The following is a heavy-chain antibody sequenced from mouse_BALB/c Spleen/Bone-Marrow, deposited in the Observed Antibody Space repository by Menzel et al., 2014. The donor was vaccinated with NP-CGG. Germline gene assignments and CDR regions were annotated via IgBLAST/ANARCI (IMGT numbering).Heavy chain of an antibody. V-gene: IGHV2-9*02. CDR1: GFSLTSYG. D-gene: IGHD4-1*02. CDR3: ARAQLGCFAY. Sequence: VQLQQSGPGLVAPSQSLSITCTVSGFSLTSYGVHWVRQPPGKGLEWLGVIWAGGSTNYNSALMSRLSIGKDNSKGQVFLKMNSLQTDDTAMYYCARAQLGCFAYWGQGTLVTVSA. J-gene: IGHJ3*01. CDR2: IWAGGST.